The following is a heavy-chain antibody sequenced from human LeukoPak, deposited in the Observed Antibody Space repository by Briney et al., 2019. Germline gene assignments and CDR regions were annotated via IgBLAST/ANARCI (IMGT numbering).Heavy chain of an antibody. CDR2: INTNTGNP. CDR3: ARVDTAMVTFLDNWFDP. Sequence: ASVKVSCKASGYTFTSYAMNWVRQAPGQGLEWMGWINTNTGNPTYAQGFTGRFVFSLDTSVSTAYLQISSLKAEDTAVYYCARVDTAMVTFLDNWFDPWGQGTLVTVSS. CDR1: GYTFTSYA. V-gene: IGHV7-4-1*02. D-gene: IGHD5-18*01. J-gene: IGHJ5*02.